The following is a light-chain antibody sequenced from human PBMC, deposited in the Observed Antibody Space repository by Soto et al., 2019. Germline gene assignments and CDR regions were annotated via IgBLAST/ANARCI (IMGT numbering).Light chain of an antibody. Sequence: DIQMTQSPSSLSVSVGDRVTITCRASQSISNYLNWYQEKPGKAPKLLVYAASSLQSGVPSRFSGSGSGTDFTLTISSLQPEDFATYYCQQSSSSPYTGGQGTKLEI. CDR1: QSISNY. CDR2: AAS. J-gene: IGKJ2*01. CDR3: QQSSSSPYT. V-gene: IGKV1-39*01.